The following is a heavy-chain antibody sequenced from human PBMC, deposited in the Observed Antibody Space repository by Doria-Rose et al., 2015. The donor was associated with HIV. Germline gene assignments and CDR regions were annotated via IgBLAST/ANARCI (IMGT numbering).Heavy chain of an antibody. D-gene: IGHD6-13*01. V-gene: IGHV2-26*01. J-gene: IGHJ4*02. CDR3: ARIKSSRWYHKYYFDF. CDR2: IFSDDER. CDR1: GVSLSSPGMG. Sequence: EPAETLTLTCTVSGVSLSSPGMGVSWIRQPPGKALEWLANIFSDDERSYKTSLKSRLTISRGTSKSQVVLTTTDMDPVDTATYYCARIKSSRWYHKYYFDFWGQGTLVIVSA.